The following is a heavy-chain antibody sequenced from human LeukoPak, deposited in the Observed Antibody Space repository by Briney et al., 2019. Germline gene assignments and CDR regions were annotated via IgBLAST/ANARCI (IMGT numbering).Heavy chain of an antibody. J-gene: IGHJ4*02. V-gene: IGHV3-30*03. CDR3: AADHGETYFGSGSLFDY. CDR1: GFTFSSYG. D-gene: IGHD3-10*01. CDR2: ISYGGSNK. Sequence: GGSLRLSCAASGFTFSSYGMHWVRQAPGKGVEGVAVISYGGSNKYYADSVNGPFTISRDNSKTPLYLQMTSLRAEDTAVYYCAADHGETYFGSGSLFDYWGQGTLVTVSS.